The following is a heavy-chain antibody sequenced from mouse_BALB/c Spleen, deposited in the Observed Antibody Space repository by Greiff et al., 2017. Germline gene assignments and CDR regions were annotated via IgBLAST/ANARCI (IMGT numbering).Heavy chain of an antibody. D-gene: IGHD2-3*01. Sequence: EVQLVESGGGLVKPGGSLKLSCAASGFTFSSYAMSWVRQTPEKRLEWVATISSGGSYTYYPDSVKGRFTISRDNAKNTLYLQMSSLRSEDTAMYYCARHPYDGSYYYAMDYWGQGTSVTVSS. CDR1: GFTFSSYA. V-gene: IGHV5-9-3*01. CDR2: ISSGGSYT. CDR3: ARHPYDGSYYYAMDY. J-gene: IGHJ4*01.